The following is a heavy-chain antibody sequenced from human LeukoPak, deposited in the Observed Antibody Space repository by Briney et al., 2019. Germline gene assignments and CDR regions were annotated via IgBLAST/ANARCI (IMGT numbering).Heavy chain of an antibody. CDR2: INDDRSS. CDR3: PRGLNMLYYFDY. D-gene: IGHD2-8*01. Sequence: SETLSLTCTVYGGSLSGYYWSWIRQPPGKGLGWIGEINDDRSSNYNTSLKSRVTISVDTSKKQVFVMLRSMTAAATAEFYCPRGLNMLYYFDYWGQGSLVTVSS. V-gene: IGHV4-34*01. J-gene: IGHJ4*02. CDR1: GGSLSGYY.